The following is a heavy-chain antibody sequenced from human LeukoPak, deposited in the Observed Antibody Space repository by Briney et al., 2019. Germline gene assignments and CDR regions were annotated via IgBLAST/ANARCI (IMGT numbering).Heavy chain of an antibody. V-gene: IGHV3-74*01. Sequence: GSLRLSCAASGFTFSDYYMSWIRQAPGKGLVWASRINSDGRSTNYADSVKGRFSISRDNAENTLYLQMNSLRVEDTAVYYCVRGADTGYSSDSWGQGTLVTVSS. CDR3: VRGADTGYSSDS. J-gene: IGHJ4*02. D-gene: IGHD3-9*01. CDR2: INSDGRST. CDR1: GFTFSDYY.